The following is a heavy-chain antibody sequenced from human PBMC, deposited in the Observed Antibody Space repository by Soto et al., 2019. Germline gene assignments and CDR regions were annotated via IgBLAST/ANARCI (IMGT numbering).Heavy chain of an antibody. CDR3: ARGYCSSTSCYGEDWFDP. Sequence: ASVKVSCKASGYTFTGYYMHWVRQAPGQGLEWMGWINPNSGGTNYAQKFQGWVTMTRDTSISTAYMELSRLRSDDTAVFYFARGYCSSTSCYGEDWFDPWGQGTLVTVSS. CDR2: INPNSGGT. V-gene: IGHV1-2*04. D-gene: IGHD2-2*01. CDR1: GYTFTGYY. J-gene: IGHJ5*02.